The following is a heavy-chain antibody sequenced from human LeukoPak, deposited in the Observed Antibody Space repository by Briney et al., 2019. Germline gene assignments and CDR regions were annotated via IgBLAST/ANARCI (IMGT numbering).Heavy chain of an antibody. CDR2: ISYDGSNK. D-gene: IGHD3-22*01. J-gene: IGHJ4*02. CDR3: ARDAGTYYYDSNGYYPPDY. V-gene: IGHV3-30-3*01. CDR1: GFTFSSYA. Sequence: LRLSCAASGFTFSSYAMHWVRQAPGKGLEGVAVISYDGSNKYYADSVKGRFTISRDNSKNTLYLQMNSLRAEDTAVYYCARDAGTYYYDSNGYYPPDYWGQGTLVTVSS.